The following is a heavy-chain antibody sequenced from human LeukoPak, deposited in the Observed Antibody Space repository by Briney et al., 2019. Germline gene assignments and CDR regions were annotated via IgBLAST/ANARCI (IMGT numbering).Heavy chain of an antibody. CDR2: IYSGGST. J-gene: IGHJ4*02. CDR1: GFTVSSNY. V-gene: IGHV3-66*01. CDR3: ARDRGGWYLFDY. D-gene: IGHD6-19*01. Sequence: GGSLRLSCAASGFTVSSNYMSWVRQAPGKGLEWVSVIYSGGSTYYADSVKGRFTISRDNSKNTLYLQMNSLRAEDTAVYYCARDRGGWYLFDYWGQGTLVTVSS.